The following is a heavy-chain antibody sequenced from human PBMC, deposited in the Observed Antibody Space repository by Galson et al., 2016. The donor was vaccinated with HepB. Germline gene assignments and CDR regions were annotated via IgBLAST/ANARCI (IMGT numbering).Heavy chain of an antibody. CDR2: ISASGAYV. CDR1: GFTFSSYS. Sequence: SLRLSCAASGFTFSSYSMNWVRQAPGQGLEWVSSISASGAYVYYADSVKGRFTISRDNAKNSLFLKVNSLRAEDTAVYYCADRDFDYWGQGTLVTVSS. V-gene: IGHV3-21*01. CDR3: ADRDFDY. J-gene: IGHJ4*02.